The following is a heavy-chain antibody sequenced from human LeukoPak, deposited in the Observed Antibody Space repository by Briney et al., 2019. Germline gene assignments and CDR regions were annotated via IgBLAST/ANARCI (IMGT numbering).Heavy chain of an antibody. CDR2: INPSGGST. Sequence: ASVKVSCKASGYTFTSYYMHWVRQAPGQGLEWMGIINPSGGSTSYAQKFQGRVTMTRDMSTSTVYMELSSLRSEDTAVYYCARDHTDIVATTQAVGAGFDPWGQGTLVTVSS. J-gene: IGHJ5*02. CDR1: GYTFTSYY. D-gene: IGHD5-12*01. CDR3: ARDHTDIVATTQAVGAGFDP. V-gene: IGHV1-46*01.